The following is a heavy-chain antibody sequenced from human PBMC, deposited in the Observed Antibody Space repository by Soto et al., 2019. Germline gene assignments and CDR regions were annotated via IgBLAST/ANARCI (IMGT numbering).Heavy chain of an antibody. Sequence: QVQLVQSGAEVREPGASVKVSCKASGYTFTNYGVSWVRQAPGQGLEWMGWIGGYKGNTNYAQKLQGRVTLTTDTSTSRASMERTGLSSDDSAVYYCAPQPLDAGMPSGYWGQGSLVTVSS. CDR2: IGGYKGNT. D-gene: IGHD5-18*01. V-gene: IGHV1-18*01. CDR3: APQPLDAGMPSGY. J-gene: IGHJ4*02. CDR1: GYTFTNYG.